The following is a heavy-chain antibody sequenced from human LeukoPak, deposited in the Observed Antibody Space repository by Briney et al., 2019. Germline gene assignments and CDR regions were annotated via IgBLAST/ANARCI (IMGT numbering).Heavy chain of an antibody. CDR1: GFIFSDSA. CDR2: ISYDGANK. J-gene: IGHJ4*02. V-gene: IGHV3-30-3*01. D-gene: IGHD1-7*01. CDR3: ASDRTLSDLLDS. Sequence: PGGSLRLSCAASGFIFSDSAFHWVRQAPGKGLEWVALISYDGANKDYSDSVKGRFTISRDNSKKMVFLQMTSLSPEDSAIYFCASDRTLSDLLDSWGQGTLVTVSS.